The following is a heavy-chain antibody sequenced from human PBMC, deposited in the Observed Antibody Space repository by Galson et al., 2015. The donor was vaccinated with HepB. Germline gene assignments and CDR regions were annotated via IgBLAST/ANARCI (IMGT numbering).Heavy chain of an antibody. CDR3: AKDIPKVGLPDAFDI. CDR2: ISYDGSNK. J-gene: IGHJ3*02. Sequence: SLRLSCAASGFTFSSYGMHWVRQAPGKGLEWVAVISYDGSNKYYADSVKGRFTISRDNSKNTLYLQMNSLRAEDTAVYYCAKDIPKVGLPDAFDIWGQGTMVTVSS. V-gene: IGHV3-30*18. D-gene: IGHD2-2*02. CDR1: GFTFSSYG.